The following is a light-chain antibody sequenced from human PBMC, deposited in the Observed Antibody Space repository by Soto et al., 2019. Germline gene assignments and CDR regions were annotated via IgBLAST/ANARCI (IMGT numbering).Light chain of an antibody. CDR1: KGISSY. CDR2: AAS. J-gene: IGKJ4*02. Sequence: NKSTQSASSLSASVAARVTIPGRAGKGISSYLAWYQQKPGKAPKLLIYAASTLQSGVPSRFSGSGSGTDFTLTISSLQPEDFATYYCQQLNSYPFTFGGGTKVDI. V-gene: IGKV1-9*01. CDR3: QQLNSYPFT.